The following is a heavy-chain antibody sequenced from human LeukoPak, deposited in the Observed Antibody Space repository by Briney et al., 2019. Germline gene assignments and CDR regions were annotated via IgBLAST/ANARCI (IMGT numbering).Heavy chain of an antibody. Sequence: PSETLSLTCTVSGGSISSYYWSWIRQPAGKGLEWIGRIYTSGSTNYNPSLKSRVTMSVDTSKNQFSLKLSSVTAADTAVYYCARLGYCSSTSCWDLDDAFDIWGQGTMVTVSS. D-gene: IGHD2-2*03. CDR1: GGSISSYY. V-gene: IGHV4-4*07. CDR3: ARLGYCSSTSCWDLDDAFDI. J-gene: IGHJ3*02. CDR2: IYTSGST.